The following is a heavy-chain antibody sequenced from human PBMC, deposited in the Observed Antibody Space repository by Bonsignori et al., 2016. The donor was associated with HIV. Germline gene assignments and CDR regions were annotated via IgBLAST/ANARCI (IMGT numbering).Heavy chain of an antibody. CDR3: VMGRVGSRF. D-gene: IGHD3-10*01. J-gene: IGHJ4*01. Sequence: QVQLQESGPGLVKPSETLFLTCTVSGGSINNYYYNWMRQPPGKGLEWIGYIHYSGSTNYNPSLDSRVTISVDTSKNQFSLKVKSVTAADTAVYYCVMGRVGSRFWGQGRWSPSPQ. V-gene: IGHV4-59*03. CDR2: IHYSGST. CDR1: GGSINNYY.